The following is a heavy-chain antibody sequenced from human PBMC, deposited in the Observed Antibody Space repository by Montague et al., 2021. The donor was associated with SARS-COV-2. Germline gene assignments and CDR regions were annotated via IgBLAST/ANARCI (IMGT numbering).Heavy chain of an antibody. J-gene: IGHJ4*02. Sequence: SETLSLTCSVSGGSISGYFWSWIRQPAGKGLEWIGRIYPSGGIFGSGRTNYHPSLKSRVTVSIDTSRNQFSLSLNSVTAADTAVYFCARDSDFSSWHEAEDYFDYWGQGILVAVSS. CDR2: IYPSGGIFGSGRT. CDR1: GGSISGYF. D-gene: IGHD6-13*01. V-gene: IGHV4-4*07. CDR3: ARDSDFSSWHEAEDYFDY.